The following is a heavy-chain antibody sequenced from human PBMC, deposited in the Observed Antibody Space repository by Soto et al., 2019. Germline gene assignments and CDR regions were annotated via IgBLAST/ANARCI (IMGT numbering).Heavy chain of an antibody. D-gene: IGHD6-13*01. CDR1: GYTFTSYD. CDR3: AREQLGYSSWWFDP. V-gene: IGHV1-8*01. Sequence: QVQLVQSGAEVKKPGASVKVSCKASGYTFTSYDINWVRQAPGQGREWMGWMNPNSGNTGYAQKFQGRVTMTRNTSISTAYMELSSLRSEDTAVYYCAREQLGYSSWWFDPWGQGTLVTVSS. J-gene: IGHJ5*02. CDR2: MNPNSGNT.